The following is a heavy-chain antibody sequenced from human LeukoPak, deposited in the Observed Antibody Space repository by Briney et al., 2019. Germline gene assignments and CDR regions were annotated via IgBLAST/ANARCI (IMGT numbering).Heavy chain of an antibody. J-gene: IGHJ4*02. CDR2: ISYDGSNK. CDR3: LTYYYDSSGYWIFDY. V-gene: IGHV3-30*03. Sequence: GGSLRLSCAASGFTFSSYGMHWVRQAPGKGLEWVAVISYDGSNKYYADSVKGRFTISRDNSKNTLYLQMNSLRAEDTAVYYCLTYYYDSSGYWIFDYWGQGTLVTVSS. CDR1: GFTFSSYG. D-gene: IGHD3-22*01.